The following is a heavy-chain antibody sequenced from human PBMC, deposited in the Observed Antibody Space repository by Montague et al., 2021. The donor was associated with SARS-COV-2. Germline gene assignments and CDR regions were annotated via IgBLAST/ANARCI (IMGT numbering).Heavy chain of an antibody. CDR1: GGSASGYY. CDR3: ARGIGYASTFRVFDY. Sequence: SETLSLTCAISGGSASGYYWAWIRQPPGKGLVWIVYMYYTGTSNYNPSLQSRVSISIDTYKNHCFLNLTSVAAAATGVYYYARGIGYASTFRVFDYWGHGALVTVSS. J-gene: IGHJ4*01. CDR2: MYYTGTS. V-gene: IGHV4-59*02. D-gene: IGHD2-2*01.